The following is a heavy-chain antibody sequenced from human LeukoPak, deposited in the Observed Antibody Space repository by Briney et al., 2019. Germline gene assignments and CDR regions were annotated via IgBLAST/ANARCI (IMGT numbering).Heavy chain of an antibody. J-gene: IGHJ4*02. CDR3: ARDRGWRTSGYYLYHFDY. V-gene: IGHV1-3*01. Sequence: ASVKVSCKASGYTFTNHAMHWVRQAPGQGLEWMGWIDAANGNTKYSQKFQGRVTITRDTSASIVYMELSSLRSEDTAVYYCARDRGWRTSGYYLYHFDYWGQGTLVTFAS. CDR2: IDAANGNT. CDR1: GYTFTNHA. D-gene: IGHD3-22*01.